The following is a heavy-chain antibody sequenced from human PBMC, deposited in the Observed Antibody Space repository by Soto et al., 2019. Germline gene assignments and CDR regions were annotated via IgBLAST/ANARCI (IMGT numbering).Heavy chain of an antibody. CDR3: ARDVGYSATGDY. J-gene: IGHJ4*02. CDR1: GYTFTSYG. Sequence: QVQLVQSGAEVKKPGASVKVSCKASGYTFTSYGISWVRQAPGQGLEWMGWISAYNGNTNYAQKLQGRVTMTKDTTTSTDYMELRSLRSDDTAVYDCARDVGYSATGDYWGQGTLVTVSS. CDR2: ISAYNGNT. V-gene: IGHV1-18*01. D-gene: IGHD5-12*01.